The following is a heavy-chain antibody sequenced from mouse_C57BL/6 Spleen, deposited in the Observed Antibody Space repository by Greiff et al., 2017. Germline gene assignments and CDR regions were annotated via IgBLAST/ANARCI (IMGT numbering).Heavy chain of an antibody. V-gene: IGHV1-76*01. Sequence: QVQLQQSGAELVRPGASVKLSCKASGYTFTDYYINWVKQRPGQGLEWIARIYPGSGNTYYNEKFKCKATLTAEKSSSTAYMQLRSLTSEDAAVYFCARFYYGSSYAKGYWGQRTSGTVSS. D-gene: IGHD1-1*01. J-gene: IGHJ4*01. CDR3: ARFYYGSSYAKGY. CDR2: IYPGSGNT. CDR1: GYTFTDYY.